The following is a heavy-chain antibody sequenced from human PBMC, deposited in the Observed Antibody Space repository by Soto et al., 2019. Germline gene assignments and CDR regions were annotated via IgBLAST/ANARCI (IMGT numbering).Heavy chain of an antibody. J-gene: IGHJ5*02. V-gene: IGHV3-23*01. D-gene: IGHD2-2*02. CDR3: IKGGRALNAVNIPDH. CDR2: INSGGVDT. Sequence: GVLKISCAASGFTFDNYTMSWVRQAPGKGLEWVSSINSGGVDTDDADSVKGRFIISRDNSRNTLYLQMNSLRAEDTALYYCIKGGRALNAVNIPDHWGQGTLVTVSS. CDR1: GFTFDNYT.